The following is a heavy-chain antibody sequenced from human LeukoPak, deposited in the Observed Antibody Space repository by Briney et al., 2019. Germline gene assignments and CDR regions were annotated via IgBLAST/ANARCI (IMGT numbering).Heavy chain of an antibody. Sequence: PSQTLSLTCAISGDSVSSNSATWNWIRQSPSRGLEWLGRTYYRSRWFNDYAVSVKGRITVNPDTSKNQFSLQSHSVSPEDTAVYYCVRDSGMGLDAFDIWGQGTMVTVSS. D-gene: IGHD3-10*01. CDR3: VRDSGMGLDAFDI. CDR2: TYYRSRWFN. V-gene: IGHV6-1*01. J-gene: IGHJ3*02. CDR1: GDSVSSNSAT.